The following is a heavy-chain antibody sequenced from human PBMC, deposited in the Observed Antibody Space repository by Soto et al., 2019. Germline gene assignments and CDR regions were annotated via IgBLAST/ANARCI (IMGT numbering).Heavy chain of an antibody. CDR3: ASPSMVPGKAFDI. V-gene: IGHV1-69*06. CDR1: GGTFSSYA. Sequence: AASVKVSCKASGGTFSSYAISWVRQAPGQGLEWMGGIIPIFGTANYPQKFQGRVTITADKSTSTAYMELSSLRSEDTAVYYCASPSMVPGKAFDIWAQGTMVTVSS. CDR2: IIPIFGTA. J-gene: IGHJ3*02. D-gene: IGHD3-10*01.